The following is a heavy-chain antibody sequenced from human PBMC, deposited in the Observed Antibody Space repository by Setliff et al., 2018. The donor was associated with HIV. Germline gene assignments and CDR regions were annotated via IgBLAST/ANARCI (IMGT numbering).Heavy chain of an antibody. D-gene: IGHD2-2*01. V-gene: IGHV4-4*02. CDR1: GFSIKNDNW. Sequence: SETLSLTCVVSGFSIKNDNWWNWVRQTPGKGLEWIGQIFHDGTVTYKPSLESRVTILMDILKNQISLKLTSVTAADTAVYYCVTSSSWSSRLNFWGPGMLVTVSS. J-gene: IGHJ4*02. CDR3: VTSSSWSSRLNF. CDR2: IFHDGTV.